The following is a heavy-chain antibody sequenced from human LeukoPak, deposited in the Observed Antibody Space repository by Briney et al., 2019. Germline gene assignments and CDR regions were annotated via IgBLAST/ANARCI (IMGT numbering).Heavy chain of an antibody. CDR1: GFTFGDYA. CDR2: IRSKAYGGTT. V-gene: IGHV3-49*03. Sequence: GGSLRLSCTASGFTFGDYAMSWFRQAPGKGLEWVGFIRSKAYGGTTEYAASVKGRFTISRDDSKSIAYLQMNSLKTEDTAVYYCTRAVRLRWVDYWGQGTLVTVSS. J-gene: IGHJ4*02. D-gene: IGHD4-23*01. CDR3: TRAVRLRWVDY.